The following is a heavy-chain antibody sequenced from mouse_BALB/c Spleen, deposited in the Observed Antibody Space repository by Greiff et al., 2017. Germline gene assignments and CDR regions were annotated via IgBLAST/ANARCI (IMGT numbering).Heavy chain of an antibody. CDR1: GFTFSSFG. CDR3: ARWERAMDY. Sequence: EVKLVESGGGLVQPGGSRKLSCAASGFTFSSFGMHWVRQAPEKGLEWVAYISSGSSTIYYADTVKGRFTISRDNPKNTLFLQMTSLRSEDTAMYYCARWERAMDYWGQGTSVTVSS. CDR2: ISSGSSTI. J-gene: IGHJ4*01. V-gene: IGHV5-17*02. D-gene: IGHD4-1*01.